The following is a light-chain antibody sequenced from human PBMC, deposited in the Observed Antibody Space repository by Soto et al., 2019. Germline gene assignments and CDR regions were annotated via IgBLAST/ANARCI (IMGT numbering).Light chain of an antibody. CDR3: QQYCSSAWP. CDR1: QSVGSSY. Sequence: EIVLTQSPGTLSLSPGERATLSCRASQSVGSSYLAGYKQKPGQAPRLLIYGAYSRDTGIPDRFSDSGYCADVTLTISRLEHEVFAGCYCQQYCSSAWPLGQGTEVEL. CDR2: GAY. V-gene: IGKV3-20*01. J-gene: IGKJ1*01.